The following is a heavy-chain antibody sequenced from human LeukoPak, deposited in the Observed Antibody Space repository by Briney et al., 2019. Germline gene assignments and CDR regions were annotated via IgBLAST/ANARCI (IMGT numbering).Heavy chain of an antibody. D-gene: IGHD6-13*01. CDR2: IYYSGST. Sequence: PSETLSLTCTVSGGSISSYYWSWIRQPPGKGLEWIGYIYYSGSTNYNPSLKSRVTISVDTSKNQFSLKLSSVTAADTAVYYCARELIAAAVSNWFDPWGQGTLVTVSS. J-gene: IGHJ5*02. V-gene: IGHV4-59*01. CDR1: GGSISSYY. CDR3: ARELIAAAVSNWFDP.